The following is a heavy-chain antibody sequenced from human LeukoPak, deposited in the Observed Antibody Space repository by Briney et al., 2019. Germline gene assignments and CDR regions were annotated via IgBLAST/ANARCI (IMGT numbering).Heavy chain of an antibody. CDR1: GGSISSSSYY. CDR2: IYYSGNT. D-gene: IGHD3-22*01. J-gene: IGHJ4*02. V-gene: IGHV4-39*01. Sequence: SETLSLTCTVSGGSISSSSYYWGWIRQPPGKGLEWIGSIYYSGNTNYNPSLQSRVTISVDTSKNQFSLKPTSVTAADTAVYFCARTLRGLLPRTYWGQGTLVTVSS. CDR3: ARTLRGLLPRTY.